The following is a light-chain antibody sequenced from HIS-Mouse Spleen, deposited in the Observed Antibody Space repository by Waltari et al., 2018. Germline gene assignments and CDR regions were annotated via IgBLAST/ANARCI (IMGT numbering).Light chain of an antibody. CDR1: QSVSSSY. Sequence: EIVLTQSPGTLSLSPGERATLSCRASQSVSSSYLAWYQQKPGQAPRLLIYGASSRATGIPDRFSGSGSGTDFTLTISRVEPEDFAVYYCQQYGSSFTFGPGIKVDIK. CDR2: GAS. V-gene: IGKV3-20*01. J-gene: IGKJ3*01. CDR3: QQYGSSFT.